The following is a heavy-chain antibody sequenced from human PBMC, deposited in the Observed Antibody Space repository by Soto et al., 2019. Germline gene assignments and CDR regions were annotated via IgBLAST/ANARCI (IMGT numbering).Heavy chain of an antibody. Sequence: GGSLRLSCAASGFTVSSNYMSWVRQAPGKGLEWVSVIYSGGSTYYADSVKGRFTISRDNSKKTLYLQMNSLRAEDTAVYYCARGDYHSSGYSNWFDPWAQGTLVNVS. J-gene: IGHJ5*02. CDR3: ARGDYHSSGYSNWFDP. D-gene: IGHD3-22*01. CDR1: GFTVSSNY. CDR2: IYSGGST. V-gene: IGHV3-53*01.